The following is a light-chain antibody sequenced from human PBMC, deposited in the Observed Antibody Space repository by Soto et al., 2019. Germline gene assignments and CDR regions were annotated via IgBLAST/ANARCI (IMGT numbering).Light chain of an antibody. Sequence: QSVLTQPPSASGSPGQSVTISCPGTKSDIGVYDFVSWYQHHPGKAPRLIMYEVVQRPSGVPDRFSGSKSGNTASLTVSELQAADEADYFCKSYAGSNTDVCGSGTKV. J-gene: IGLJ1*01. CDR2: EVV. V-gene: IGLV2-8*01. CDR1: KSDIGVYDF. CDR3: KSYAGSNTDV.